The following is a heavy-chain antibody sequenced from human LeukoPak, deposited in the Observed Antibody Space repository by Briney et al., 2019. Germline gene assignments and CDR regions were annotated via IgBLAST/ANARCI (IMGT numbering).Heavy chain of an antibody. CDR2: ISYSGST. D-gene: IGHD3-10*01. Sequence: SETLSLTCSASGGSISGYYWSWIRQPPGKGLGWIGYISYSGSTNYNPSLKSRVTMSVDTSENQFSLRLSSMTAADTAVYYCAREINYYGSGSYVYWGQGTLVTVSS. V-gene: IGHV4-59*01. CDR3: AREINYYGSGSYVY. J-gene: IGHJ4*02. CDR1: GGSISGYY.